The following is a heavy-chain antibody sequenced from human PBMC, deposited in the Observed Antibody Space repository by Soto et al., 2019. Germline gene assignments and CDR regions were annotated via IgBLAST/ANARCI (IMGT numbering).Heavy chain of an antibody. Sequence: PWGSRRLACAACGLTFTPYAPNWVHQAPGRGLEWVSAITGSAATTYYADSVKGRFTVSRDNSKRTLFLQMNSLRAEDTAVYYCAKIAVSSYFNYYYYMDVWGKGTTVTVSS. CDR3: AKIAVSSYFNYYYYMDV. CDR2: ITGSAATT. CDR1: GLTFTPYA. D-gene: IGHD6-19*01. J-gene: IGHJ6*03. V-gene: IGHV3-23*01.